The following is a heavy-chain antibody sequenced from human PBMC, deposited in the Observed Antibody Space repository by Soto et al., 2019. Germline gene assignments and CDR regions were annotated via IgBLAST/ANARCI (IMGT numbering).Heavy chain of an antibody. V-gene: IGHV4-59*03. Sequence: SQTLSLTCRVSDACMSSFYWHWIRQSPGKRLDWIGYVYHTWSTNYNPSLKSRVTISVDTSKNQLSLELRSVTAADTAGYFCANAFSRVSFVYWGQGILVSV. CDR2: VYHTWST. CDR1: DACMSSFY. J-gene: IGHJ4*02. CDR3: ANAFSRVSFVY. D-gene: IGHD3-16*01.